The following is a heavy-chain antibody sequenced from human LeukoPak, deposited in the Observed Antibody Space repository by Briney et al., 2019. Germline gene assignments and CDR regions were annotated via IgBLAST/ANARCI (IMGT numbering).Heavy chain of an antibody. Sequence: GGSLRLSCAASGFTFSSYAMSWVRQAPGKGLEWVSAISGSGGSTYYADSVKGRFAISRDNAKNTLSLQMNGLTAADTATYYCVRAIQGIADFWGQGILVTVSS. V-gene: IGHV3-23*01. CDR1: GFTFSSYA. D-gene: IGHD6-13*01. CDR2: ISGSGGST. CDR3: VRAIQGIADF. J-gene: IGHJ4*02.